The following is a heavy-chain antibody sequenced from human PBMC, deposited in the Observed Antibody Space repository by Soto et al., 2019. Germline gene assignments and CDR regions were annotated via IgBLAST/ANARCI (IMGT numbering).Heavy chain of an antibody. CDR3: ARRPLAYFDY. CDR2: FWSTGAT. V-gene: IGHV4-39*01. J-gene: IGHJ4*02. D-gene: IGHD6-13*01. Sequence: PSETLSLTCTVSGDSIRSGTYSWDWLRQSPGKGLEWIACFWSTGATYYNPSLKGRLTISLDTSKNQFSLNLNSVTAADTAVYFCARRPLAYFDYWGRGTQVTVSS. CDR1: GDSIRSGTYS.